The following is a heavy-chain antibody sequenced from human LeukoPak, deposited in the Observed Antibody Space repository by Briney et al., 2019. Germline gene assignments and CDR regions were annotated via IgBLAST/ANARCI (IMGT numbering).Heavy chain of an antibody. Sequence: SETLSFTCTVSGGSISSYYWSWIRQPPGQGLEWIGYIYYSGSTNYNPSLKSRVTISVDTSKNQFSLKLSSVTAADTAVYYCASKADYYDSSGYESWGQGTLVTVSS. V-gene: IGHV4-59*01. J-gene: IGHJ5*02. CDR2: IYYSGST. D-gene: IGHD3-22*01. CDR1: GGSISSYY. CDR3: ASKADYYDSSGYES.